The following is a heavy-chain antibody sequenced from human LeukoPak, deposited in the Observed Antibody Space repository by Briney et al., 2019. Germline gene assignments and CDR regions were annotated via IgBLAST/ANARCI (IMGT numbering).Heavy chain of an antibody. V-gene: IGHV4-34*01. CDR2: INHSGST. J-gene: IGHJ3*01. CDR1: GGSFSGYY. Sequence: SETLSLTCAVYGGSFSGYYWSWIRQPPGKGLEWIGEINHSGSTNYNPSLKSRVTISVDTSKNQFSLKLSSVTAADTAVYYCARGPTNMIVVENAFDVWGQGTTVTVSS. D-gene: IGHD3-22*01. CDR3: ARGPTNMIVVENAFDV.